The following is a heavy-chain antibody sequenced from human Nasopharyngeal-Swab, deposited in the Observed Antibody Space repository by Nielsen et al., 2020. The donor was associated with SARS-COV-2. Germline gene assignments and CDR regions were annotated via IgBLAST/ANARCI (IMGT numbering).Heavy chain of an antibody. J-gene: IGHJ4*02. CDR1: GFTFSSYG. CDR3: TRGRKYGSGNYYFDY. D-gene: IGHD3-10*01. Sequence: GGSLRLSCAASGFTFSSYGMHWVRQAPGKGLEWVAVIWYDGSNKYYADSVKGRFTISRDNSKNTLYLQMDSLRAEDTAVYYCTRGRKYGSGNYYFDYWGQGTLVAVSS. V-gene: IGHV3-33*01. CDR2: IWYDGSNK.